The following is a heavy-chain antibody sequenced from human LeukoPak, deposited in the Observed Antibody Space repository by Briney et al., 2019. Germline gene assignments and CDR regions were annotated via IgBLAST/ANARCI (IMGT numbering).Heavy chain of an antibody. CDR1: GGSFSGYY. J-gene: IGHJ4*02. CDR3: ARTKSGSYRPRFDY. Sequence: SETLSLTCAVYGGSFSGYYWSWIRQPAGKGLEWIGRIYTSGSTNYNPSLKSRVTISYTSKNQFSLKLNSVTAADTAVYYCARTKSGSYRPRFDYWGQGTLVTVSS. CDR2: IYTSGST. D-gene: IGHD1-26*01. V-gene: IGHV4-59*10.